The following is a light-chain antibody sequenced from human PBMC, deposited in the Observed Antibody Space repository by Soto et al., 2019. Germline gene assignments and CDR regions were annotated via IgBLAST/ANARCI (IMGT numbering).Light chain of an antibody. J-gene: IGKJ1*01. CDR2: KAS. CDR3: QQYNDYST. Sequence: DIQMTQSPSTLSASVGDRVTITCRASQTISSWLAWYQQKPGKAPKLLIYKASSLDSGVPSRFSGSGSWTEITLTIRSLQPDDFATYYCQQYNDYSTFGQGTKVEIK. CDR1: QTISSW. V-gene: IGKV1-5*03.